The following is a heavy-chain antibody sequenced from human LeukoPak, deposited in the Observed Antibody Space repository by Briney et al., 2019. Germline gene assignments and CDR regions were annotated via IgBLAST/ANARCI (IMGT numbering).Heavy chain of an antibody. Sequence: ASVKVSCKASGYTFTSYSMNWVPQAPGQGLEWMGWINTNTGNPTYAQGFTGRFIFSLDTSVSTAFLQITSLKAEDTAVYYCARGLIAVAATVDYWGQGTLVTVSS. CDR2: INTNTGNP. V-gene: IGHV7-4-1*02. CDR1: GYTFTSYS. CDR3: ARGLIAVAATVDY. J-gene: IGHJ4*02. D-gene: IGHD6-19*01.